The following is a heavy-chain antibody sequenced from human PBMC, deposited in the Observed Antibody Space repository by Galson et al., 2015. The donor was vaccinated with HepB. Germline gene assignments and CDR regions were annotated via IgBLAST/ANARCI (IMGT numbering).Heavy chain of an antibody. Sequence: SVKVSCKASGYTFTSYGISRVRQAPGQGLEWMGIINPSGGSTSYAQKFQGRVTMTRDTSTSTVYMELSSLRSEDTAVYYCARAPIKTYCSGGSCYGYAFDIWGQGTMVTVSS. CDR3: ARAPIKTYCSGGSCYGYAFDI. D-gene: IGHD2-15*01. J-gene: IGHJ3*02. CDR1: GYTFTSYG. V-gene: IGHV1-46*01. CDR2: INPSGGST.